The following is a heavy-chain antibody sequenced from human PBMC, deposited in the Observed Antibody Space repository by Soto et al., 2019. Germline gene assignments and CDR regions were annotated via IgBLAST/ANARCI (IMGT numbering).Heavy chain of an antibody. CDR1: GFTFSDHW. CDR3: TRGSCSDSGCPPDY. V-gene: IGHV3-74*01. Sequence: GGSLRLSCAASGFTFSDHWMYWVRQVPGQGLVWVSRVNGAGIYTSYADSVKGRFTISRDNAKNTLYLQMNSLRAEDTAVYYCTRGSCSDSGCPPDYWGQGTPVTVSS. D-gene: IGHD2-15*01. CDR2: VNGAGIYT. J-gene: IGHJ4*02.